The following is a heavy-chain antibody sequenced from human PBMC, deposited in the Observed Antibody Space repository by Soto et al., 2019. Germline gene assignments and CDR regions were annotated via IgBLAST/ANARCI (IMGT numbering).Heavy chain of an antibody. J-gene: IGHJ6*02. CDR1: GDSISSGDYY. Sequence: LSLTCTVSGDSISSGDYYWSWIRQAPGKGLEWVSYISSSSSYTNYADSVKGRFTISRDNAKNSLYLQMNSLRAEDTAVYYCARDLGIAAAGTGYYYYGMDVWGQGTTVTVSS. D-gene: IGHD6-13*01. V-gene: IGHV3-11*05. CDR2: ISSSSSYT. CDR3: ARDLGIAAAGTGYYYYGMDV.